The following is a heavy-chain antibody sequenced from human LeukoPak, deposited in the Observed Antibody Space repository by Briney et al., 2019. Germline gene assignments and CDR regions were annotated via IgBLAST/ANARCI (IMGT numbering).Heavy chain of an antibody. D-gene: IGHD3-9*01. J-gene: IGHJ6*03. V-gene: IGHV4-39*01. CDR1: GGSISSSSYY. Sequence: PSETLSPTCTVSGGSISSSSYYWGWIRQPPGKGLEWIGSVYYSGYTYYNPSLKSRVTISVDTSKNQFSLKLSSVTAADTAVYYCARLLYDILTGYYMDVWGKGTTVTISS. CDR3: ARLLYDILTGYYMDV. CDR2: VYYSGYT.